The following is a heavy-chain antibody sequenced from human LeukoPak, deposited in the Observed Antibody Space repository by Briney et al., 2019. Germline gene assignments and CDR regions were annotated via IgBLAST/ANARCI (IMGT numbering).Heavy chain of an antibody. Sequence: PGGSLRLSCAASGFTFSTYAMSWVRQAPGKGLEWVSGISGSGDNTYYADSVKGRFTISRDNSRNTLSLQVNSLRAEDTAIYYCAKDVMRCSGGCIWGQGTLVTVSS. V-gene: IGHV3-23*01. CDR1: GFTFSTYA. J-gene: IGHJ4*02. CDR3: AKDVMRCSGGCI. D-gene: IGHD2-15*01. CDR2: ISGSGDNT.